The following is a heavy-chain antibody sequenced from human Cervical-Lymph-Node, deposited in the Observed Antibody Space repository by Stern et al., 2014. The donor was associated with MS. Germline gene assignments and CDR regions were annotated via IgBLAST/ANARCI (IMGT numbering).Heavy chain of an antibody. CDR3: ARTYSGSYYSYYYGMDV. D-gene: IGHD1-26*01. V-gene: IGHV3-33*01. J-gene: IGHJ6*02. CDR1: GFTFSSYG. CDR2: IWDDGSNK. Sequence: VQLVESGGGVVQPGRSLRLSCAASGFTFSSYGMHWVRQAPGKGLEWVAVIWDDGSNKYYADSGKGRFTISRDNSKNTLYLQMNSLRAEDTAVYYCARTYSGSYYSYYYGMDVWGQGTTVTVSS.